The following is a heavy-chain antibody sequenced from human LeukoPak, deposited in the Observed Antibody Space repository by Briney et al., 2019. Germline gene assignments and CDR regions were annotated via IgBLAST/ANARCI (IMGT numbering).Heavy chain of an antibody. CDR2: INGDGSIT. J-gene: IGHJ4*02. CDR1: GFSFSTYW. CDR3: ARPSYSTLPFDY. Sequence: GGSLRLSCAASGFSFSTYWMHWVHQAPGKGLVWVSRINGDGSITNYADSVKGRFTISRDNAKNTLFLQMNSLRAEDTAVYFCARPSYSTLPFDYWGQGTLVTVSS. D-gene: IGHD1-26*01. V-gene: IGHV3-74*01.